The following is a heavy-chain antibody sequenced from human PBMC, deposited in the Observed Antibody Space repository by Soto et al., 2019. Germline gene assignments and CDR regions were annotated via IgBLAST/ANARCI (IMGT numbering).Heavy chain of an antibody. Sequence: RLSCAASGFTLSGYAMDWVRQAPGKGLEYVSGISSNGVGTYYANSVQGRFTISRDNSKNTVYLQMGSLRPEDMAVYYCATRARPTFYYMGVWGKRSTLTISS. D-gene: IGHD6-6*01. V-gene: IGHV3-64*01. J-gene: IGHJ6*03. CDR2: ISSNGVGT. CDR3: ATRARPTFYYMGV. CDR1: GFTLSGYA.